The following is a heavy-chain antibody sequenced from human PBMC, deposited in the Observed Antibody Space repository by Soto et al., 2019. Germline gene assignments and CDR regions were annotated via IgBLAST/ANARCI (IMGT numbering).Heavy chain of an antibody. D-gene: IGHD3-22*01. CDR1: GFTFSSYG. CDR3: AKVDSSGCFDY. CDR2: ISYDGSNK. J-gene: IGHJ4*02. V-gene: IGHV3-30*18. Sequence: SGGSLRLSCAASGFTFSSYGMHWVRQAPGKGLEWVAVISYDGSNKYYADSVKGRFTISRDNSKNTLYLQMNSLRAEDTAVYHCAKVDSSGCFDYWGQGTLVTVSS.